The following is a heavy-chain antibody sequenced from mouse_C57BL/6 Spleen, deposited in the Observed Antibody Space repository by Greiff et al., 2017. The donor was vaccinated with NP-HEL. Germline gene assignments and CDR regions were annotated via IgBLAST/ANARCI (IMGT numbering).Heavy chain of an antibody. CDR2: IHPNSGST. D-gene: IGHD3-2*02. CDR3: TTLHSSGYFAWFAY. Sequence: VQLQQPGAELVKPGASVKLSCKASGYTFTSYWMHWVKQRPGQGLEWIGMIHPNSGSTNYNEKFKSKATLTVDKSSNTAYLQLSSLTSEDTAVYYCTTLHSSGYFAWFAYWGQGTLVTVSA. V-gene: IGHV1-64*01. J-gene: IGHJ3*01. CDR1: GYTFTSYW.